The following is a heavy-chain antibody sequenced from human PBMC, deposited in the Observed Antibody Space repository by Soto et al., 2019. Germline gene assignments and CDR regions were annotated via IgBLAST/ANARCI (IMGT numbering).Heavy chain of an antibody. Sequence: PGGSLRLSCAASGFTXSSYWMHWVRQAPGKGLVGVSRINSDGSSTSYADSVKGRFTISRDNAKNTLYLQMNSLRAEDTAVYYCAWLHQDYGAYVNYWGQGTLVTVS. J-gene: IGHJ4*02. V-gene: IGHV3-74*01. CDR1: GFTXSSYW. CDR2: INSDGSST. CDR3: AWLHQDYGAYVNY. D-gene: IGHD4-17*01.